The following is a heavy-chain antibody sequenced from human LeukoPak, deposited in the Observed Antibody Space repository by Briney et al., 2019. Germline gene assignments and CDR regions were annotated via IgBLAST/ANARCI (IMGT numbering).Heavy chain of an antibody. CDR2: INHGGST. V-gene: IGHV4-34*01. J-gene: IGHJ4*02. CDR3: ARGLRWPIRA. Sequence: PSETLSLTCAVYGGSFSGYYWSWIRQPPGKGLEWIGEINHGGSTNYNPSLKSRVTISVDTSKNQFSLKLSSVTAADTAVYYCARGLRWPIRAWGQGTLVTVSS. D-gene: IGHD3-10*01. CDR1: GGSFSGYY.